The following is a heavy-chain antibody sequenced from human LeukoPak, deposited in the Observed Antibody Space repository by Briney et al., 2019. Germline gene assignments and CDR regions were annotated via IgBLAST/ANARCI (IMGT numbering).Heavy chain of an antibody. D-gene: IGHD6-13*01. CDR1: GGSISSGSYY. CDR2: IYTSGGT. CDR3: ARGWYYYYYMDV. V-gene: IGHV4-61*02. Sequence: SETLSLTCTVSGGSISSGSYYWSWIRQPAGKGLEWIGRIYTSGGTNYNPSLKSRVTISVDTSKNQFSLKLSSVTAADTAVYYCARGWYYYYYMDVWGKGTTVTVSS. J-gene: IGHJ6*03.